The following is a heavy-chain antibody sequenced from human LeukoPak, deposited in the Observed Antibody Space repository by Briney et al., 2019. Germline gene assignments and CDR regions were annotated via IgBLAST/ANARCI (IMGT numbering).Heavy chain of an antibody. CDR1: GDTFTGYY. D-gene: IGHD2-2*01. V-gene: IGHV1-46*03. Sequence: ASGKVSCKASGDTFTGYYMHWVRQAPGQGLEWMGIINPSGGSTSYAQKFQGRVTMTRDTSTSTVYMELSSLRSEDTAVYCCAREDIVVVPALGGIYPWAQGTLVTVSS. J-gene: IGHJ5*02. CDR2: INPSGGST. CDR3: AREDIVVVPALGGIYP.